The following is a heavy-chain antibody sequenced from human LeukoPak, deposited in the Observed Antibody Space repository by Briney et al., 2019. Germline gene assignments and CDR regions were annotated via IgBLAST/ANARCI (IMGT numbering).Heavy chain of an antibody. V-gene: IGHV4-38-2*01. D-gene: IGHD2-15*01. CDR1: GFTFSDYA. Sequence: NTGGSLRLSCAASGFTFSDYALIWVRQAPGKGLEWIGSIYYSGSTYYNPSLKSRVTISVDTSKNQFSLKLSSVTAADTAVYYCARLEWGLFYYFDYWGQGTLVTVSS. J-gene: IGHJ4*02. CDR2: IYYSGST. CDR3: ARLEWGLFYYFDY.